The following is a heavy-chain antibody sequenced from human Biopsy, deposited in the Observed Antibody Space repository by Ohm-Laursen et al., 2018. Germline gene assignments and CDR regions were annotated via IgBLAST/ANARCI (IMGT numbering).Heavy chain of an antibody. D-gene: IGHD1-26*01. J-gene: IGHJ4*02. CDR2: IYSDDTT. Sequence: SETLSLTCTVSGGPFGFSSHYWIWIRQPPGKGLAWIGIIYSDDTTHYNASVQGRFTISVDRPKNQFFVRLTYVTAADTAVYYCAKRDLSGTSPVWGQGTVVTVSS. CDR3: AKRDLSGTSPV. V-gene: IGHV4-39*01. CDR1: GGPFGFSSHY.